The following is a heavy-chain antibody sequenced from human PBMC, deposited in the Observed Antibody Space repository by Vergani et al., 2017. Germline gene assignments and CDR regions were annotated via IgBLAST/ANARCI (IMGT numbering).Heavy chain of an antibody. CDR3: AKANPRNSGYDYLDYYHAMDV. D-gene: IGHD5-12*01. CDR1: GFTFSHYA. CDR2: ISGSGGST. V-gene: IGHV3-23*01. J-gene: IGHJ6*02. Sequence: EVQLLESGGDLVQPGGSLRLSCAASGFTFSHYAMNWVRQAPGKGLEWVSGISGSGGSTYYAGSVKGRFTISRDSSKNTLYLQMNSLSAGDTAVYYCAKANPRNSGYDYLDYYHAMDVWGQGTTVTVSS.